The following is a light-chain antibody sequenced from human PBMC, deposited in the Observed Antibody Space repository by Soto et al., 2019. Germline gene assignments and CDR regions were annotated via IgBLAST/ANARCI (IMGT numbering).Light chain of an antibody. Sequence: EIVLTQSPGTLSLSPGERATLSCRASQSVSSSYLAWYQQKPGQAPRLLIYGASSRATGIPDRFSGSGSGKDFTLTISRLEPEDLAVYYCQQYGSSPRTFAQGTKVDIK. CDR3: QQYGSSPRT. CDR1: QSVSSSY. CDR2: GAS. V-gene: IGKV3-20*01. J-gene: IGKJ1*01.